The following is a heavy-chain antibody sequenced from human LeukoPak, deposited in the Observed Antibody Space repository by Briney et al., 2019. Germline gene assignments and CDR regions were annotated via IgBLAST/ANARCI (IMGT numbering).Heavy chain of an antibody. CDR3: AKGHGAGSFNELDY. D-gene: IGHD3-10*01. J-gene: IGHJ4*02. Sequence: GGSLILSCAASGFSFSSYAMNWVRQAPGKGLEWVSGIAGSGGGTHYADSVKGRFTVSRDNSKDTVHLQMSGLRAEDTAVYYCAKGHGAGSFNELDYWGQGTLVTVSS. CDR2: IAGSGGGT. CDR1: GFSFSSYA. V-gene: IGHV3-23*01.